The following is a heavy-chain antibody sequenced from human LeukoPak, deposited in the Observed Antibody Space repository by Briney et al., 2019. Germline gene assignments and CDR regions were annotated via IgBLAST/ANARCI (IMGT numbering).Heavy chain of an antibody. CDR2: INHSGST. CDR3: ARVTGRSSSFDY. CDR1: GGSFSGYY. V-gene: IGHV4-34*01. D-gene: IGHD6-6*01. Sequence: PSETLSLTCAVYGGSFSGYYWSWIRQPPGKGLEWIGEINHSGSTNYNPSLKSRLTISVDTSKNQFSLKLSSVTAADTAVYYCARVTGRSSSFDYWGQGTLVTVSS. J-gene: IGHJ4*02.